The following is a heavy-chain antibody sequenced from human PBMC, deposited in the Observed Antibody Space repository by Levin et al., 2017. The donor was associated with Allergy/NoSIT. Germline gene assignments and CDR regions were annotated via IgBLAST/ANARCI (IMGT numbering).Heavy chain of an antibody. Sequence: LSLTCAASGFSISNDYMSWARQAPGKGLEWVSVIYSSGSTYYADSVKGRFTISRDNSKNTLYLQMNNLRAEDTAVYYCARAPSAAIAYWGQGTLVTVSS. D-gene: IGHD2-2*01. CDR3: ARAPSAAIAY. V-gene: IGHV3-53*01. CDR2: IYSSGST. J-gene: IGHJ4*02. CDR1: GFSISNDY.